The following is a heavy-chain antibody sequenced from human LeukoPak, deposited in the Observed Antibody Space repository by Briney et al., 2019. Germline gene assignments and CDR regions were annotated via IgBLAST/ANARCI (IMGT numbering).Heavy chain of an antibody. V-gene: IGHV1-2*02. CDR3: ARADYYDSSGYPSFDY. Sequence: ASVTVSCKASGYTFTRYYMHWVGQAPGQGREWMGWINPNSGGTNYAQKFQGRVTMTRDTSISTAYMELSRLRSDDTAVYYCARADYYDSSGYPSFDYWGQGTLVTVSS. D-gene: IGHD3-22*01. CDR1: GYTFTRYY. CDR2: INPNSGGT. J-gene: IGHJ4*02.